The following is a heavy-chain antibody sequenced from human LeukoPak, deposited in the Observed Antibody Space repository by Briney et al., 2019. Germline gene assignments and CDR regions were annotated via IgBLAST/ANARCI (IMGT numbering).Heavy chain of an antibody. J-gene: IGHJ4*02. CDR2: FDPEDGET. Sequence: ASVKVSCKVSGYTLTELSIHWVRQAPGKGLEWMGGFDPEDGETIYAPKFQGRVTMTEDTSTDTAYMELSSLRSEDTAVYYCASSAAGIYYFDYWGQGTLVTVSS. D-gene: IGHD6-13*01. CDR1: GYTLTELS. V-gene: IGHV1-24*01. CDR3: ASSAAGIYYFDY.